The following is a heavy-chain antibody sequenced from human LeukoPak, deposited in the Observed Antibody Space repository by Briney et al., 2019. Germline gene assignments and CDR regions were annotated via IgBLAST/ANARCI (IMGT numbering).Heavy chain of an antibody. Sequence: SETLSLTCTVSGGSISSYYWSWIRQPPGKGLAWIGYIYYSGSTNYNPSLKSRVTISVDTSKNQFSLKLSSVTAADTAVYYCARVHYDFWSGYYLDYWGQGTLVTVSS. V-gene: IGHV4-59*01. CDR3: ARVHYDFWSGYYLDY. D-gene: IGHD3-3*01. J-gene: IGHJ4*02. CDR1: GGSISSYY. CDR2: IYYSGST.